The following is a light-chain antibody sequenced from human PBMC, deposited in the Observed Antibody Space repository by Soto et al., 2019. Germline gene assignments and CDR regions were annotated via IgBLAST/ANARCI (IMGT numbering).Light chain of an antibody. J-gene: IGKJ1*01. CDR3: QQYDNWPPWT. Sequence: EIVMTQSPGTLSVSPGEGATLSCRASQSVRRNLAWYQQKPGQAPRLLIYGASTRATGIPARFSGSGSGTEFTLTITSLQSEDFAIYYCQQYDNWPPWTFGQGTKVAIK. CDR2: GAS. CDR1: QSVRRN. V-gene: IGKV3-15*01.